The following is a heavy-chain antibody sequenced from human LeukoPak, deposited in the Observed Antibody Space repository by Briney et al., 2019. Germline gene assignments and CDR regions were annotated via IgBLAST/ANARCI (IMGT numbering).Heavy chain of an antibody. CDR1: GFTFNNYG. Sequence: PGGSLRLSCAVSGFTFNNYGMSWVRQAPGKGLEWVSAISGSGFNTYYADSVKGRFTISRDNSKNTLYLQMNSLRAEDTAVYYCAKDQGDYNYFDYWGQGTLVTVSS. D-gene: IGHD4-17*01. J-gene: IGHJ4*02. V-gene: IGHV3-23*01. CDR2: ISGSGFNT. CDR3: AKDQGDYNYFDY.